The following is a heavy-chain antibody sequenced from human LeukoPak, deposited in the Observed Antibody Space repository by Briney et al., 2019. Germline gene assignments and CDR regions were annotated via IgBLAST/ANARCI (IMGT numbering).Heavy chain of an antibody. CDR2: IKEDGSEK. V-gene: IGHV3-7*02. CDR1: GFTFSNYW. Sequence: GGSLRLSCAASGFTFSNYWMSWVRQAPGKGLEWVANIKEDGSEKYYVDSVKGRFTISRDNAKNSLYLQMNSLRAEDAAVYYCARTIRGYWGQGTLVTVSS. CDR3: ARTIRGY. D-gene: IGHD3-10*01. J-gene: IGHJ4*02.